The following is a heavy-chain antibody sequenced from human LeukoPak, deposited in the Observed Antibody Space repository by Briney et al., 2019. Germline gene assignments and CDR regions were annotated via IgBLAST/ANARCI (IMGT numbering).Heavy chain of an antibody. CDR3: AKDFSSSWHDAFDI. CDR1: GFTFSSYG. V-gene: IGHV3-30*18. J-gene: IGHJ3*02. D-gene: IGHD6-13*01. CDR2: ISYNGSNK. Sequence: GGSLRLSCAASGFTFSSYGMHWVRHAPGKGLGWVAVISYNGSNKNNTDSVKGRFTITRDNSKNTLYLQMNSLRAEDTAVYYCAKDFSSSWHDAFDIWGQGTMVTVSS.